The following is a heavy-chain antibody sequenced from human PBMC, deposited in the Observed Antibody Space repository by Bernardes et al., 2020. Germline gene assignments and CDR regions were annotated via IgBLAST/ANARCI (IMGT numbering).Heavy chain of an antibody. Sequence: GGSLRLSCAASGFTFSSYGMHWVRQAPGKGLEWVAVISYDGSNKYYADSVKGRFTISRDNSKNTLYLQMNSLRAEDTAVYYCAKDLGYYDSSGYRNDAFDIWGQGTMVTVSS. CDR3: AKDLGYYDSSGYRNDAFDI. CDR2: ISYDGSNK. D-gene: IGHD3-22*01. V-gene: IGHV3-30*18. J-gene: IGHJ3*02. CDR1: GFTFSSYG.